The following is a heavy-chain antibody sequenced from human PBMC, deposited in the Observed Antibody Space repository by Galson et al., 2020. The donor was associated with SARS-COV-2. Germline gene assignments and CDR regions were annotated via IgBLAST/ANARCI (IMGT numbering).Heavy chain of an antibody. Sequence: SQTPSLTCAVFGGSLSGYSWTWIRQPPGKGLEWIREINLSGRTRYNPSLKSRVSMPVDTSKNQFSPRLSSVTDADTAVYYCARGFDGLYDSSGFFGLGVFFYYGLDVCGQGTTVSVSS. J-gene: IGHJ6*02. V-gene: IGHV4-34*01. D-gene: IGHD3-22*01. CDR3: ARGFDGLYDSSGFFGLGVFFYYGLDV. CDR1: GGSLSGYS. CDR2: INLSGRT.